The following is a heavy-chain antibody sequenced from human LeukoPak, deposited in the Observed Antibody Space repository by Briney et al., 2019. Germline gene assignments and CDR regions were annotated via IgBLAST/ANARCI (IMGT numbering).Heavy chain of an antibody. J-gene: IGHJ4*02. V-gene: IGHV3-74*01. Sequence: GGPLRLSCAASGFTFSSYWMHWVRQAPGKGLVWVSRINSDGSSTSYADSVKGRFTISRDNAKNTLYPQMNSLRAEEQAVYYCAGVSFEWEQIRVILDYWGQETLVTVPS. CDR1: GFTFSSYW. CDR3: AGVSFEWEQIRVILDY. CDR2: INSDGSST. D-gene: IGHD1-26*01.